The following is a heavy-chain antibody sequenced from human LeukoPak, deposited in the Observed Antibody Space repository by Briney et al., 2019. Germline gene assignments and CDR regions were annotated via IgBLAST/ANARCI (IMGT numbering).Heavy chain of an antibody. CDR3: ARDRNYDILTGGGDY. D-gene: IGHD3-9*01. V-gene: IGHV1-18*01. Sequence: ASVKVSCKASGYTFTSHGISWVRLAPGQGLEWMGWISPYNGNTNYAQKLQGRVTMTTDTSTSTAYMELRSLRSEDTAVYYCARDRNYDILTGGGDYWGQGTLVTVSS. J-gene: IGHJ4*02. CDR2: ISPYNGNT. CDR1: GYTFTSHG.